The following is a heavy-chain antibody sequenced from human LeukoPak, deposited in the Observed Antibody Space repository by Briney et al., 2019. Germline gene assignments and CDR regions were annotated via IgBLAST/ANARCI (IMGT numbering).Heavy chain of an antibody. CDR3: AREITNAY. V-gene: IGHV3-11*04. Sequence: PGGSLRLSCTSSGFSFGDYSMTWVRQAPGKGLEWVSYISSSGSTIYYADSVKGRFTISRDNAKNSLYLQMNSLRAEDTAVYYCAREITNAYWGQGTLVTVSS. CDR1: GFSFGDYS. D-gene: IGHD1-20*01. CDR2: ISSSGSTI. J-gene: IGHJ4*02.